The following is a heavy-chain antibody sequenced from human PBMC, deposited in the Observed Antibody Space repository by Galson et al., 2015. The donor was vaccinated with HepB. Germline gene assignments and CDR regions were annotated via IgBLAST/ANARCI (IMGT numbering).Heavy chain of an antibody. CDR2: IISSSSSI. V-gene: IGHV3-21*01. CDR1: GFTFSPYT. J-gene: IGHJ4*02. Sequence: SLRLSCAASGFTFSPYTMTWVRQAPGKGLEWVSSIISSSSSIYYADSVKGRFTISRDNAKDSLYLQMNSLRAEDTAVYYCARERGGYYYDFWGQGTLVTVPS. CDR3: ARERGGYYYDF. D-gene: IGHD3-22*01.